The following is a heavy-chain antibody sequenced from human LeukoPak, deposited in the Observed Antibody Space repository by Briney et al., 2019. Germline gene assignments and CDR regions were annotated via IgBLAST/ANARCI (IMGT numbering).Heavy chain of an antibody. CDR2: IYYSGST. D-gene: IGHD3-22*01. J-gene: IGHJ4*02. V-gene: IGHV4-59*08. CDR1: GGSISSYY. Sequence: SETLSLTCTVSGGSISSYYWSWIRQPPGKGLEWIGYIYYSGSTNYNPSLKSRVTISVDTSKNQFSLKLSSVTAADTAVYYCARTYYDSSGYYSLVFDYWGQRTLVTVSS. CDR3: ARTYYDSSGYYSLVFDY.